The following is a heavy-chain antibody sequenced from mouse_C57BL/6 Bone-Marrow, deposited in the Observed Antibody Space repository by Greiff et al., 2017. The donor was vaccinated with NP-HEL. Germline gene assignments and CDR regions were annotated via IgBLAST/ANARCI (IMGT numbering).Heavy chain of an antibody. CDR3: THVCYGNTGYFDD. D-gene: IGHD2-1*01. J-gene: IGHJ2*01. CDR2: IDPETGGT. V-gene: IGHV1-15*01. Sequence: VQLVESGAELVRPGASVTLSCKASGYTFTGYEMHWVKQTPVHGLEWIGDIDPETGGTAYNQKFKGKAILTADKSSSTAYKEPPSLTSENSAVYYFTHVCYGNTGYFDDWGQGTTLTVSS. CDR1: GYTFTGYE.